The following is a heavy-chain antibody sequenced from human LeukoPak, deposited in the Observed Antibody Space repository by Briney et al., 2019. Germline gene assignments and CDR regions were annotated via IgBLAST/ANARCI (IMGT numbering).Heavy chain of an antibody. CDR2: IYYSGTT. V-gene: IGHV4-39*01. Sequence: SETLSLTCTVSGGSISSPSYYWGWIRQPPGKGLEWIGTIYYSGTTYFNPSLKSRVTIFVDTSKKQISLKVSSVTAADTAVYYCARLHDFWNSYLFDYWGQGALVTVSS. J-gene: IGHJ4*02. D-gene: IGHD3-3*01. CDR3: ARLHDFWNSYLFDY. CDR1: GGSISSPSYY.